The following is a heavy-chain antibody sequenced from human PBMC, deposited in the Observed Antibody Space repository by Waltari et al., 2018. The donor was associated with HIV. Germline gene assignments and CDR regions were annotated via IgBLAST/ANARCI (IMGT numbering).Heavy chain of an antibody. Sequence: EVQLVESGGGLVQPGGSLRLSCAASGFTFSLYWMSWVRQAPGEGREWVAKIKQEGSEKDYVDSVKGRFTISRDNAKKSLYLQMNSLRAEDTAVYYCARMGLMMYAIGAFDIWGQGTMVTVSS. D-gene: IGHD2-8*01. CDR1: GFTFSLYW. CDR2: IKQEGSEK. J-gene: IGHJ3*02. CDR3: ARMGLMMYAIGAFDI. V-gene: IGHV3-7*01.